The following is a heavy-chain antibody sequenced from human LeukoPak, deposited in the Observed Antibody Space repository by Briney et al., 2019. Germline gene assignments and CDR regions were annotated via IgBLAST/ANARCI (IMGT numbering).Heavy chain of an antibody. Sequence: GGSLRLSCAASGFAFSNYAMSWVRQAPGRGREWVSAISGSGGITYYADSVKGRFTISRDKSKNTLYLYLQMNSLRVEDTAVYYCAKDRYSYNREGFDYWGQGTLVTVSS. CDR3: AKDRYSYNREGFDY. CDR1: GFAFSNYA. V-gene: IGHV3-23*01. J-gene: IGHJ4*02. CDR2: ISGSGGIT. D-gene: IGHD1-14*01.